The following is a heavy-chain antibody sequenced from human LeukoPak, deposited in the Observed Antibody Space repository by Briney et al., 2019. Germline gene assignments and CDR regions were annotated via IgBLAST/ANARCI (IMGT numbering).Heavy chain of an antibody. V-gene: IGHV4-59*01. Sequence: SETLSLTCAVYGGSFSGYYWSWIRQPPGKGLEWIGYIYYSGSTNYNPSLKSRVTISVDTSKNQFSLKLSSVTAADTAVYCRAREPGLWGRGTLVTVSS. CDR1: GGSFSGYY. CDR3: AREPGL. J-gene: IGHJ2*01. CDR2: IYYSGST.